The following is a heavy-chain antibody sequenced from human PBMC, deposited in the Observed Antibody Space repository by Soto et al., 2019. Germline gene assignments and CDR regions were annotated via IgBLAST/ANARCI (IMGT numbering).Heavy chain of an antibody. CDR2: IDTSGST. V-gene: IGHV4-4*07. CDR3: ARGGQAFWSGPFDD. CDR1: GGSISNYY. D-gene: IGHD3-3*01. J-gene: IGHJ4*02. Sequence: PSETLSLTCTVSGGSISNYYCNWIRQPAGKGLEWIGRIDTSGSTNYNPSLKSRATMSVDTSKQEFSLKLSSVTAADTALYYCARGGQAFWSGPFDDWGRGALVT.